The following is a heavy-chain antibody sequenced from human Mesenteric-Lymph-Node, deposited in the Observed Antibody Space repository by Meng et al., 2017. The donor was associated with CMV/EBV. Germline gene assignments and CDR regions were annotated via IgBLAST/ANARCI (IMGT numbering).Heavy chain of an antibody. D-gene: IGHD6-6*01. CDR2: TYYSGST. CDR3: ARGVRIRGSSTSFSFDY. CDR1: GGSIRSSSYY. V-gene: IGHV4-39*07. Sequence: SETLSPTCTVSGGSIRSSSYYWGWIRQPPGKGLEWFGSTYYSGSTYYNPSLQSPVTISVDTSKNHFSLTLSSVTAADSAVYYCARGVRIRGSSTSFSFDYWGRGTLVTVSS. J-gene: IGHJ4*02.